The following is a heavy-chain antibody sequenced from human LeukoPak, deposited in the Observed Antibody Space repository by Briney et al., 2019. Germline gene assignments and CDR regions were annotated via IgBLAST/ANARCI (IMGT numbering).Heavy chain of an antibody. J-gene: IGHJ4*02. CDR3: AKWLNNYYDSSGYYSFDY. Sequence: GGSLRLSCAASGFTVSSNYMSWVRQAPGKGLEWVSAISGSGGSTYYADSVKGWFTISRDNSKNTLYLQMTSLRAEDTAVYYCAKWLNNYYDSSGYYSFDYWGQGTLVTVSS. V-gene: IGHV3-23*01. CDR1: GFTVSSNY. D-gene: IGHD3-22*01. CDR2: ISGSGGST.